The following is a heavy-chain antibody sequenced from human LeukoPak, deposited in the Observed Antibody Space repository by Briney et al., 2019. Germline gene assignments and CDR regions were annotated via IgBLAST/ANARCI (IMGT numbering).Heavy chain of an antibody. CDR1: GGSISSYY. CDR3: ARAVAVFGTYYYMDV. J-gene: IGHJ6*03. D-gene: IGHD6-19*01. Sequence: SETLSLTCTVSGGSISSYYWSWIRQPPGKGLEWIGYIYYSGSTNYNPSLKSRVTISVGTSKNQFSLKLSSVTAADTAVYYCARAVAVFGTYYYMDVWGKGTTVTVSS. CDR2: IYYSGST. V-gene: IGHV4-59*01.